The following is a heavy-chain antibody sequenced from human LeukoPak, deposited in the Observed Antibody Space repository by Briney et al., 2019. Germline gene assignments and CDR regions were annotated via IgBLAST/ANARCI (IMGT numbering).Heavy chain of an antibody. CDR3: AREAYYYDSSRSHDAFDI. D-gene: IGHD3-22*01. CDR1: GFAFSSYW. V-gene: IGHV3-74*01. Sequence: GGSLRLSCAASGFAFSSYWMHWVRQAPGKGLVWVSRINSDGSSTSYADSVKGRFTISRDNAKNTLYLQMNSLRAEDTAVYYCAREAYYYDSSRSHDAFDIWGQGTMVTVSS. J-gene: IGHJ3*02. CDR2: INSDGSST.